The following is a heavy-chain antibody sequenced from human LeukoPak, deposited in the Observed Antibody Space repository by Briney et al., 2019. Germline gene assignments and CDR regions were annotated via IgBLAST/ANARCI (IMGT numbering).Heavy chain of an antibody. CDR1: GSTFSDYW. CDR2: IKKDGSEK. J-gene: IGHJ4*02. CDR3: ARDHYDSSGYGYYFDS. V-gene: IGHV3-7*01. D-gene: IGHD3-22*01. Sequence: GGSLRLSCAASGSTFSDYWMSWIRQAPGKGLEWVANIKKDGSEKHYVDSVKGRFTISRDNAKNSLYLQMNSLRAEDTAVYYCARDHYDSSGYGYYFDSWGQGTLVTVSS.